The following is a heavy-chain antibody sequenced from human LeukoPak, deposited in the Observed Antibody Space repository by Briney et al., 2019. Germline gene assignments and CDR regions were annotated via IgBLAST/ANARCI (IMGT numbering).Heavy chain of an antibody. D-gene: IGHD1-26*01. V-gene: IGHV1-18*01. CDR2: ISAYNGNT. CDR1: GYTFTSYG. J-gene: IGHJ4*02. CDR3: ARVSVGATTPGFSSY. Sequence: ASEKVSCKASGYTFTSYGISWVRQAPGQGLEWMGWISAYNGNTNYAQKLQGRVTMTTDTSTSTAYMELRSLRSDDTAVYYCARVSVGATTPGFSSYWGQGTLVTVSS.